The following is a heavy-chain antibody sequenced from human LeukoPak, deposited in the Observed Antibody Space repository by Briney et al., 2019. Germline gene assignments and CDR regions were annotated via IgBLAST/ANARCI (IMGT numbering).Heavy chain of an antibody. J-gene: IGHJ4*02. Sequence: PGRSLRLSCAASGFTFSSYAMHWVRQAPGKGLEWVAVISYDGSNQYYAASVKGRFTVSRDTSKNTLYLQMNSLRAEDTAVYYCAKDPLNTVMVSPTFDYWGQGTLVTVSS. V-gene: IGHV3-30-3*01. D-gene: IGHD5-18*01. CDR3: AKDPLNTVMVSPTFDY. CDR1: GFTFSSYA. CDR2: ISYDGSNQ.